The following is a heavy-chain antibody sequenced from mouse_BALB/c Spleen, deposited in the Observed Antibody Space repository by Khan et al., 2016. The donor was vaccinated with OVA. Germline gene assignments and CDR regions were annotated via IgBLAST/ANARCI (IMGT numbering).Heavy chain of an antibody. Sequence: QIQLVQSGPELKKPGEIVKISCKASGYTFTHYGMNWVKQAPGKGLKWMGWINTYTGETTYADDFKGRFAFSLETSASTAYLQINSLRNEDTATYFCVKGDDYDGTYWGQGTLVTVSA. CDR2: INTYTGET. CDR1: GYTFTHYG. V-gene: IGHV9-3-1*01. CDR3: VKGDDYDGTY. J-gene: IGHJ3*01. D-gene: IGHD2-4*01.